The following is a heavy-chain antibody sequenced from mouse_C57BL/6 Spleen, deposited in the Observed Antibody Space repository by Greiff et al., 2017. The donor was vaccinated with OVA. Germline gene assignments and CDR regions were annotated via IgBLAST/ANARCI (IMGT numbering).Heavy chain of an antibody. V-gene: IGHV5-6*01. J-gene: IGHJ1*03. D-gene: IGHD2-5*01. CDR2: ISSGGRYT. CDR3: ARPYSNVLWYFDV. CDR1: GFTFSSYG. Sequence: EVQLVESGGDLVKPGGSLKLSCAASGFTFSSYGMSWVRQTPDKRLEWVATISSGGRYTYYPDSVKGRFTISRDNAKNTLYLQMSSLKSEDTAMYYCARPYSNVLWYFDVWGTGTTVTVSS.